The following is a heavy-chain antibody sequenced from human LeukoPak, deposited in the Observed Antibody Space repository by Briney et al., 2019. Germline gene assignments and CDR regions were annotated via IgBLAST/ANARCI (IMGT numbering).Heavy chain of an antibody. V-gene: IGHV3-23*01. CDR1: GFTYSSYA. Sequence: GGSLRLSCAASGFTYSSYATSWVRQAPGKVLEWVSAISGSGGSTYYADSVKGRFTISRDNSKNTLYLQMNSLRAEDTAVYYCAKDPSPYSSSWNHFDYWGQGTLVTVSS. CDR3: AKDPSPYSSSWNHFDY. D-gene: IGHD6-13*01. CDR2: ISGSGGST. J-gene: IGHJ4*02.